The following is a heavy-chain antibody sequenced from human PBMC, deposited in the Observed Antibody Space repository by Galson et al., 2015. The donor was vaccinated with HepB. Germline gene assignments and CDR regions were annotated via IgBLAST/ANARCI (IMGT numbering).Heavy chain of an antibody. CDR2: IRSKPYGGTT. Sequence: SLRLSCATSGFSFRDYAMNWFRQAPGKGLEWVGFIRSKPYGGTTQYVAPVKGRFTISRDDSKSIAYLQMDGLRVEDTAVYYCARDGDTAPPDYWGQGTLVTVSS. V-gene: IGHV3-49*03. J-gene: IGHJ4*02. CDR1: GFSFRDYA. CDR3: ARDGDTAPPDY.